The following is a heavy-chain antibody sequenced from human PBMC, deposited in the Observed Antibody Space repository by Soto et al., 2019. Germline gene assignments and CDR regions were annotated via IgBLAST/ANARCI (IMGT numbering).Heavy chain of an antibody. D-gene: IGHD3-10*01. J-gene: IGHJ6*02. CDR1: GYAFSGYY. Sequence: ASVKVSCKASGYAFSGYYIHWVRQAPGQGLEWMGWVNPNSGDTDYAQKFQGRVTMTRDTSITSAYLDLTRLRSDDTATYFCARGRPHGSGSYYTPACSGVGGMDVWGQGTTVIVS. CDR2: VNPNSGDT. V-gene: IGHV1-2*02. CDR3: ARGRPHGSGSYYTPACSGVGGMDV.